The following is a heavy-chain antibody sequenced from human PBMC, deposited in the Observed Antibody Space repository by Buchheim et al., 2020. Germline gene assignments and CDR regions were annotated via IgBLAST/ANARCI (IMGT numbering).Heavy chain of an antibody. D-gene: IGHD2-21*01. CDR3: AKDDRAVINSFDY. J-gene: IGHJ4*02. V-gene: IGHV3-23*01. CDR2: ISSSGGRT. Sequence: EVQLLESGGSLVQPGGSLRLSCATSGFTFGSYAMSWVRQAPGKGLEWVTVISSSGGRTYYADSVKGRFTISRDNTENTPYLQMNSLRAEDTAVYYCAKDDRAVINSFDYWGQGTL. CDR1: GFTFGSYA.